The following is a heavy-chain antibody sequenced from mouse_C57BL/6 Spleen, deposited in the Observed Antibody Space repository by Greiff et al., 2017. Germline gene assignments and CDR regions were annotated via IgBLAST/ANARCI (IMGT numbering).Heavy chain of an antibody. D-gene: IGHD3-3*01. V-gene: IGHV6-3*01. CDR2: IRLKSDNYAT. Sequence: EVMLVESGGGLVQPGGSMKLSCVASGFTFSNYWMNWVRQSPEKGLEWVAQIRLKSDNYATHYAESVKGRFTISRDASKSSVYLQMNNLRAEDTGIYDCAGGSPYYAMDDWGQGTSVTVSS. CDR3: AGGSPYYAMDD. CDR1: GFTFSNYW. J-gene: IGHJ4*01.